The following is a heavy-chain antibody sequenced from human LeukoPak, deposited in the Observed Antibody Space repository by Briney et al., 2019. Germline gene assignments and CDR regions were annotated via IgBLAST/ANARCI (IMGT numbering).Heavy chain of an antibody. CDR2: ISGSGGST. V-gene: IGHV3-23*01. CDR1: GFTFSSYA. Sequence: GGSLRLSCAASGFTFSSYAMSWVRQAPGKGLEWISAISGSGGSTYYADSVKGRFTISRDNSKNTLYLQMNSLRAEDTAVYYCAKGPVYSSGSEHDYWGQGTLVTVSS. D-gene: IGHD6-19*01. J-gene: IGHJ4*02. CDR3: AKGPVYSSGSEHDY.